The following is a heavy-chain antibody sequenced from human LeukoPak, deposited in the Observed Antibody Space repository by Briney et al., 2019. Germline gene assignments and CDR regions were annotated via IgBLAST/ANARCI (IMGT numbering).Heavy chain of an antibody. CDR1: GDSISSSSSY. CDR2: INHSGST. V-gene: IGHV4-39*07. Sequence: PSETLSLTCTVSGDSISSSSSYWSWVRQPPGKGLEWIGEINHSGSTNYNPSLKSRVTISVDTSKNQFSLKLSSVTAADTAVFYCASRYCNGGSCSGNWFDPWGQGTLVTVSS. D-gene: IGHD2-15*01. CDR3: ASRYCNGGSCSGNWFDP. J-gene: IGHJ5*02.